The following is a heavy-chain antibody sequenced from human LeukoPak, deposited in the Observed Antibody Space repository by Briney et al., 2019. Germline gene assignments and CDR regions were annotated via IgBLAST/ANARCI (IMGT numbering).Heavy chain of an antibody. Sequence: GASVKVSCKASGYTFTGYYMHWVRQAPGQGLEWMGWINPNSGGTNYAQKFQGRVTMTRDTSISTAYMELSRLRSDDTAVYYCARAPRRGIAAAGTGGWFDPWGQGTLVTVSS. CDR1: GYTFTGYY. J-gene: IGHJ5*02. CDR2: INPNSGGT. D-gene: IGHD6-13*01. V-gene: IGHV1-2*02. CDR3: ARAPRRGIAAAGTGGWFDP.